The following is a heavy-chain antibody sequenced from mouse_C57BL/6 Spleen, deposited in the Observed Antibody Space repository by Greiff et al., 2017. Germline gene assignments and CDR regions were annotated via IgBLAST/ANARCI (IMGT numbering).Heavy chain of an antibody. D-gene: IGHD4-1*01. J-gene: IGHJ3*01. V-gene: IGHV1-80*01. CDR3: ARPNWDGGFAY. CDR2: IYPGDGDT. Sequence: VKLQESGAELVKPGASVKISCKASGYAFSSYWMNWVKQRPGKGLEWIGQIYPGDGDTNYNGKFKGKATLTADKSSSTAYMQLSSLTSEDSAVYFCARPNWDGGFAYWGQGTLVTVSA. CDR1: GYAFSSYW.